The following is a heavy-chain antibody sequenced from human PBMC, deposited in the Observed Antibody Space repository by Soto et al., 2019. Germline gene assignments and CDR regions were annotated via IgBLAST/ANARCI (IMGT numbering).Heavy chain of an antibody. CDR2: IIPIFGTA. CDR3: XXXXXPATXXXXXFDY. J-gene: IGHJ4*02. V-gene: IGHV1-69*12. Sequence: QVQLVQSGAEVKKPGSSVKVSCKASGGTFSSYAISWVRQAPXQGLXXMGGIIPIFGTANYAQKFQGRVTITADESXXXXXXXXXXXXXXXXXXXXXXXXXXPATXXXXXFDYWGQGTLVTVSS. CDR1: GGTFSSYA. D-gene: IGHD6-25*01.